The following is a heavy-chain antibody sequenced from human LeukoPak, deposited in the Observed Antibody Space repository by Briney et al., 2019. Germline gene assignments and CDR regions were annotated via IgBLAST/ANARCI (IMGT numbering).Heavy chain of an antibody. Sequence: PSETLSLTCAVSGGSISTYYWSWIRQSPGKGLEWLGYISYNGYTNYNPSLNGRVTMSVDTSKSQFSLRLSSVTASDTAVYYCARHLDYYGSGSYEFWGQGTLVTVSS. V-gene: IGHV4-59*08. J-gene: IGHJ4*02. CDR2: ISYNGYT. CDR1: GGSISTYY. CDR3: ARHLDYYGSGSYEF. D-gene: IGHD3-10*01.